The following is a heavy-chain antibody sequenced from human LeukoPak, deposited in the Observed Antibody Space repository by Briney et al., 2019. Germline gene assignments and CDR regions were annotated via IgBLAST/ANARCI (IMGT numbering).Heavy chain of an antibody. Sequence: SETLSLTCTVSGGSISSYYWSWIRQPAGKGLEWIGRIYTSGSTNYNPSLKSRVTMSVDTSKNQFSLKPSSVTAADTAVYYCARDDFWSGVGYFDLWGRGTLVTVSS. D-gene: IGHD3-3*01. CDR2: IYTSGST. V-gene: IGHV4-4*07. CDR1: GGSISSYY. J-gene: IGHJ2*01. CDR3: ARDDFWSGVGYFDL.